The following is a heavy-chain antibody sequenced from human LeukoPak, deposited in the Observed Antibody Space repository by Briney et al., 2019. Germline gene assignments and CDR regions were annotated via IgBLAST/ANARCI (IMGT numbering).Heavy chain of an antibody. CDR3: AKGIEGNFDY. Sequence: GRSLRLSCAASGFTFSSYGMHWVRQAPGKGLEWVAVISYDGSNKYYADSVKGRFTISRDNSKNTLYLQMNSLRAEDTAVYYCAKGIEGNFDYWGQGTLVTVSS. CDR1: GFTFSSYG. J-gene: IGHJ4*02. V-gene: IGHV3-30*18. D-gene: IGHD3-16*02. CDR2: ISYDGSNK.